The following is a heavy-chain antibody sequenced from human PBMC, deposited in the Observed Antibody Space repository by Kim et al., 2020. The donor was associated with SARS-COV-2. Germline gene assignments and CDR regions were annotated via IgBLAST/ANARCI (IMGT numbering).Heavy chain of an antibody. Sequence: SETLSLTCTVSGGSISSYYWSWIRQPPGKGLEWIGYIYYSGSTNYNPSLKSRVTISVDTSKNQFSLKLSSVTAADTAVYYCARAVVTRSSTPFDYWGQGTLVTVSS. V-gene: IGHV4-59*01. CDR1: GGSISSYY. D-gene: IGHD2-21*02. CDR2: IYYSGST. CDR3: ARAVVTRSSTPFDY. J-gene: IGHJ4*02.